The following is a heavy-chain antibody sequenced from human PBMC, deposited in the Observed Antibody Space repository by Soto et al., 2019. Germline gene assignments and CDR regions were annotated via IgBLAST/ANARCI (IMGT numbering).Heavy chain of an antibody. D-gene: IGHD3-22*01. V-gene: IGHV1-46*01. CDR1: GYTFTSYY. Sequence: ASVKVSCKASGYTFTSYYMHWVRQAPGQGLEWMGIINPSGGSTSYAQKFQGRVTMTRDTSTSTVYMELSSLRSEDTAVYYCASNYYDSSGYYYPPDYWGQGTLVTVSS. CDR3: ASNYYDSSGYYYPPDY. J-gene: IGHJ4*02. CDR2: INPSGGST.